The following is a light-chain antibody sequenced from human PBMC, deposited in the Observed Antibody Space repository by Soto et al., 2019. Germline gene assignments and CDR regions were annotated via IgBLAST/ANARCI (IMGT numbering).Light chain of an antibody. Sequence: DIQMTQSPSAMSASVGDSVTITCRASQGISNSLAWFQQKPGKVPQRLIYGASSLQSGVPSRFSGSGSGTEFSLTISSLQPEDFETYYCLQHNSYPRTFGQGTKVEIK. CDR3: LQHNSYPRT. V-gene: IGKV1-17*03. J-gene: IGKJ1*01. CDR2: GAS. CDR1: QGISNS.